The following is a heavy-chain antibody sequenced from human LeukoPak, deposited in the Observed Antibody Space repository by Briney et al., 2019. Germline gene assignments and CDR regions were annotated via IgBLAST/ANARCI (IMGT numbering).Heavy chain of an antibody. CDR2: ISGSGGST. V-gene: IGHV3-23*01. CDR3: AASRGAYPDAFDI. D-gene: IGHD2-2*01. Sequence: QAGGSLRLSCAASGFTFSSYAMSWVRQAPGKGLEWVSAISGSGGSTYYADSVKGRFTISRDNSKNTLYLQMNSLRAEDTAVYYCAASRGAYPDAFDIWGQGTMVTVSS. CDR1: GFTFSSYA. J-gene: IGHJ3*02.